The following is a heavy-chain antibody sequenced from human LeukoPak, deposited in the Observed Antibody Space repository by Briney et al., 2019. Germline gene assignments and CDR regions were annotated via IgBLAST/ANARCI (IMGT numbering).Heavy chain of an antibody. J-gene: IGHJ4*02. D-gene: IGHD2-2*01. CDR1: DDSISSGSYY. CDR2: IYTSGIT. V-gene: IGHV4-61*02. Sequence: KPSQTLSLTCTVSDDSISSGSYYWSWLRQPAGKGLEWIGRIYTSGITNYNPSLNSRVTISVDTSKNQFSLKLSSVTAADTAVYYCARAFYCSSTGCRRADYLDYWGQGTLVTVSS. CDR3: ARAFYCSSTGCRRADYLDY.